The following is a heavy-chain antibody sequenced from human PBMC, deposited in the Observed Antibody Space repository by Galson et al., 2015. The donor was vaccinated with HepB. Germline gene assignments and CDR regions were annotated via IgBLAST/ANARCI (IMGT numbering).Heavy chain of an antibody. D-gene: IGHD1-7*01. V-gene: IGHV3-15*01. CDR3: TREWNLIQF. CDR1: GFAFINAW. CDR2: IKSETDGGTV. Sequence: SLRLSCAASGFAFINAWMSWVRQSPGKGLEYIGRIKSETDGGTVDYAASVKGRFAISRDDSRNTLYLQINSLRAEDTAVYYCTREWNLIQFWGQGTLVSVSS. J-gene: IGHJ4*02.